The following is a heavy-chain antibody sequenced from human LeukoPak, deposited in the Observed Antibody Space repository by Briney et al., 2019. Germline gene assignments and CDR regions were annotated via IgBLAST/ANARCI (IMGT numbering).Heavy chain of an antibody. CDR2: ISASGGET. D-gene: IGHD6-13*01. J-gene: IGHJ4*02. V-gene: IGHV3-23*01. CDR3: AKDAAGPEY. Sequence: QPGGSLRLSCAASGFTFSRYAFHWVRQAPGKGLEWVSGISASGGETWYPDSVKGRFTISRDNSKNTLFLQMNSLRVEDTAIYYCAKDAAGPEYWGQGTLVTVSS. CDR1: GFTFSRYA.